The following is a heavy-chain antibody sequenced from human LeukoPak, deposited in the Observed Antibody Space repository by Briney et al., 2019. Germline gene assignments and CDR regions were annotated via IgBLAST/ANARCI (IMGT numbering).Heavy chain of an antibody. CDR2: IPYDGSNK. CDR3: AKDRSGAVAGIDAFDI. Sequence: GGSLRLSCAASGFTFSSYGMHWVRQAPGKGLEWVAVIPYDGSNKYYADSVKGRFTISRDNSKNTLYLQMNSLRAEDTAVYYCAKDRSGAVAGIDAFDIWGQGTMVTVSS. CDR1: GFTFSSYG. J-gene: IGHJ3*02. V-gene: IGHV3-30*18. D-gene: IGHD6-19*01.